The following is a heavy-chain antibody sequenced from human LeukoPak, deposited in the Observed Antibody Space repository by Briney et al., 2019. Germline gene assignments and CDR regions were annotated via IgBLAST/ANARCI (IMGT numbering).Heavy chain of an antibody. CDR3: GKVDGAALLWFGESNYYYYGMDV. CDR2: ISGSGGST. J-gene: IGHJ6*02. CDR1: GFTFSSYA. V-gene: IGHV3-23*01. Sequence: GGSLRLSCAASGFTFSSYAMSWVRQAPGKGLEWVSAISGSGGSTYYADSVKGRFTISRDNSENTLYLQMNSLRAEDTAVYYCGKVDGAALLWFGESNYYYYGMDVWGQGTTVTVSS. D-gene: IGHD3-10*01.